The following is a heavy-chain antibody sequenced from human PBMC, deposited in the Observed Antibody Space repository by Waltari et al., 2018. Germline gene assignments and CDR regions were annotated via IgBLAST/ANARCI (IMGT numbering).Heavy chain of an antibody. D-gene: IGHD2-21*02. V-gene: IGHV4-39*01. CDR1: GGSISSSSYY. J-gene: IGHJ4*02. CDR3: ARGVTGMKYYFDY. Sequence: QLQLQESGPGLVKPSETLSLTCTVSGGSISSSSYYWGWIRQPPGKGLEWIGSIYYSGSTYYNPSRKRRVTISVDTSKNQFSLKLSSVTAADTAVYYCARGVTGMKYYFDYWGQGTLVTVSS. CDR2: IYYSGST.